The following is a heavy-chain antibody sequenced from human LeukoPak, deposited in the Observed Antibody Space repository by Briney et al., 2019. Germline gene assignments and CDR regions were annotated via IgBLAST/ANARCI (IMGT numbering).Heavy chain of an antibody. J-gene: IGHJ4*02. CDR3: ARGGPITGHFDY. Sequence: GGSLRLSCAASGFTVSSNYMSWVRQAPGKGLEWVSVIYSGGSTYYADSVKGRFTISSDNSKNTLYLQMNSLRAGDTAVYYCARGGPITGHFDYWGQGTLVTVSS. CDR2: IYSGGST. CDR1: GFTVSSNY. D-gene: IGHD1-20*01. V-gene: IGHV3-66*02.